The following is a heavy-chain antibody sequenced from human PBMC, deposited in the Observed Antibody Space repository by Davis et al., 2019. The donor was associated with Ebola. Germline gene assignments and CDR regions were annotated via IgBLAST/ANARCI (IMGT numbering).Heavy chain of an antibody. Sequence: PSETLSLTCTVSGGSISSYYWSWIRQPPGKGLEWIGYIYYSGSTNYNPSLKSRVTISVDTSKNQFSLKLSSVTAADTAVYYCARHTWDYYDSSGSKVGFDYWGQGTLVTVSS. CDR1: GGSISSYY. V-gene: IGHV4-59*08. CDR2: IYYSGST. J-gene: IGHJ4*02. D-gene: IGHD3-22*01. CDR3: ARHTWDYYDSSGSKVGFDY.